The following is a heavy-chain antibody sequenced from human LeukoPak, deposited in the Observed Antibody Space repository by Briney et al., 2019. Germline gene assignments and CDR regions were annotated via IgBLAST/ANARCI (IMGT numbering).Heavy chain of an antibody. V-gene: IGHV1-18*01. J-gene: IGHJ5*02. CDR1: GYTFTSYG. D-gene: IGHD2-15*01. CDR2: ISAYNGNT. CDR3: ARDSVDIVVVVAAPYNWFDP. Sequence: ASVKVSCKASGYTFTSYGISWVRQAPGQGLEWMGWISAYNGNTNYAQKLQGRVTMTTDTSTSTAYMELRSLRSDDTAVYYCARDSVDIVVVVAAPYNWFDPWGQGTLVTVSS.